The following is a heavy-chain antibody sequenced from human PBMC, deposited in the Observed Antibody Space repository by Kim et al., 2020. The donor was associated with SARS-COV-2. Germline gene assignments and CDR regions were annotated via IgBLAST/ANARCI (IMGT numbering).Heavy chain of an antibody. CDR3: ARGWELRYFDPGVADY. Sequence: KFQGRVTMTRNTSISTAYMELSSLRSEDTAVYYCARGWELRYFDPGVADYWGQGTLVTVSS. J-gene: IGHJ4*02. V-gene: IGHV1-8*01. D-gene: IGHD3-9*01.